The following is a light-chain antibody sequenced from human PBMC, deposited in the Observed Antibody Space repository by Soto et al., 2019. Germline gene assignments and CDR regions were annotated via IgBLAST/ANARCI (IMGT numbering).Light chain of an antibody. Sequence: ILLTQSPRTLSLSPGERATLSCRASQSVSNNYLAWYQQKPGQAPRLLIYGASNRATGIPDRFSGSGSGTDFTLTISRLEPEDFAVYYCQQYGSSGTFGQGTKVDIK. CDR1: QSVSNNY. J-gene: IGKJ1*01. V-gene: IGKV3-20*01. CDR2: GAS. CDR3: QQYGSSGT.